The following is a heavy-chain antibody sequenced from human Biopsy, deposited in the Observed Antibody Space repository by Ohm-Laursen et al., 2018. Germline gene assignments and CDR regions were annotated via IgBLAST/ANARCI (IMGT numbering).Heavy chain of an antibody. CDR1: GYTFTAYG. D-gene: IGHD3-3*01. CDR2: ISTYNDDT. CDR3: ARDPGYDFWSGADPFDI. J-gene: IGHJ3*02. Sequence: ASVKVSCKTSGYTFTAYGISWVRQAPGQGLEWMGWISTYNDDTNIAQKFQGRVSLTTDTSTRTAYMELRSLRSGDTAIYFCARDPGYDFWSGADPFDIWGQGTLVTVS. V-gene: IGHV1-18*04.